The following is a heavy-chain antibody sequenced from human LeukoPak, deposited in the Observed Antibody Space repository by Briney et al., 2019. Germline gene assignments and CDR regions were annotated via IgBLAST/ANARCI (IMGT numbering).Heavy chain of an antibody. V-gene: IGHV3-11*04. Sequence: GGSLRLSCAASGFIFSDYYMSWIRQAPGKGLEWVSYIISSGSTIYYADSVKGRFTISRYNAKNSLYLQMNSLRAEDTAVYYCARDPNLVIVSASCFDYWGQGTLVTVSS. CDR1: GFIFSDYY. CDR2: IISSGSTI. J-gene: IGHJ4*02. D-gene: IGHD3-22*01. CDR3: ARDPNLVIVSASCFDY.